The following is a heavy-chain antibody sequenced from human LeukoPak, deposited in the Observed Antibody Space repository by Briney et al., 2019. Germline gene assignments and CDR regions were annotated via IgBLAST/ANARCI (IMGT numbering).Heavy chain of an antibody. Sequence: SETLSLTCAVYGGSYSGYYWSWIRQPPGKGLEWIGEINHSGSTNYNPSLKSRVTISVDTSKNQFSLKLSSVTAADTAVYYCAVRYSSSWYSFDYWGQGTLVTVSS. V-gene: IGHV4-34*01. CDR1: GGSYSGYY. CDR2: INHSGST. CDR3: AVRYSSSWYSFDY. D-gene: IGHD6-13*01. J-gene: IGHJ4*02.